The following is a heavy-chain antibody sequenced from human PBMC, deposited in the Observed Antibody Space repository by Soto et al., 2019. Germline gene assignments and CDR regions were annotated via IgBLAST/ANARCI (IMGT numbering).Heavy chain of an antibody. D-gene: IGHD3-3*01. Sequence: QVHLVQSGAEVKKPGASVKVSCKASGYTATSYAVHRVRHAPGQRLEWMGWLNAGSGDTKSPQQFPGRVPITRDAASMRADMELSGRISEDAAIVYCGGGAYDFWSGYQHFDSWGQGSLVTVST. CDR3: GGGAYDFWSGYQHFDS. V-gene: IGHV1-3*01. J-gene: IGHJ4*02. CDR1: GYTATSYA. CDR2: LNAGSGDT.